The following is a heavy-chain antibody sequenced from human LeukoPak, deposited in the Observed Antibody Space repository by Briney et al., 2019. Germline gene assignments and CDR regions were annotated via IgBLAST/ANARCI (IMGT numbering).Heavy chain of an antibody. CDR3: TRDAFNFNDFDY. Sequence: GGSLRLSCAVSEFTFSHFAMHWVRQAPGKGLEWVAVVSSHGNDGYYADSVKGRFTISRDNSKNTLYLQIDSLRAEDTAIYYCTRDAFNFNDFDYWGQGTLVTVSS. CDR2: VSSHGNDG. J-gene: IGHJ4*02. V-gene: IGHV3-30*01. D-gene: IGHD3-3*02. CDR1: EFTFSHFA.